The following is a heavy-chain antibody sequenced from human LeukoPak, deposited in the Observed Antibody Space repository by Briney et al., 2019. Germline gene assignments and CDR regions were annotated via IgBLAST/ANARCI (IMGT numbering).Heavy chain of an antibody. V-gene: IGHV4-61*01. CDR2: IYYSGST. J-gene: IGHJ6*02. D-gene: IGHD6-13*01. Sequence: PSETLSLTCTVSGGSVSSGSYYWSWIRQPPGKGLEWIGYIYYSGSTNYNPSLKSRVTISVDTSKNQFSLKLSSVTAADTAVYYCARDMGIAAAGASDYYYYGMDVWGQGTTVTVSS. CDR3: ARDMGIAAAGASDYYYYGMDV. CDR1: GGSVSSGSYY.